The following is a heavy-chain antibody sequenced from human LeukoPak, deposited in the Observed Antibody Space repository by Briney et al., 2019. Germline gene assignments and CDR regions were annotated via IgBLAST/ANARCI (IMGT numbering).Heavy chain of an antibody. CDR1: GGTFSSYA. D-gene: IGHD2-21*01. CDR2: INPNSGGT. CDR3: GGGKNWLNCQAGHGDCFDI. J-gene: IGHJ3*02. Sequence: ASVKVSCKASGGTFSSYAISWVRQAPGQGLEWMGWINPNSGGTNYAQKFQGWVTMTRDTSISTAYMELSRLRSDDTAVYYCGGGKNWLNCQAGHGDCFDIWGQGT. V-gene: IGHV1-2*04.